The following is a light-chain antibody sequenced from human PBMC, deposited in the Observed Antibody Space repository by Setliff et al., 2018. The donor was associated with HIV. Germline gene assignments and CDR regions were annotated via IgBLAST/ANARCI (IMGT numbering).Light chain of an antibody. J-gene: IGLJ2*01. CDR3: SSYTHINVI. CDR1: SSDVGGYNF. CDR2: EVS. Sequence: QSVLTQPASVSGSPGQSITISCTGTSSDVGGYNFVSWYQQHPGRVPKLLIYEVSNRPSGVSNRFSGSKSGNTASLTISGLQAEDEADYYCSSYTHINVIFGGGTKVTVL. V-gene: IGLV2-14*01.